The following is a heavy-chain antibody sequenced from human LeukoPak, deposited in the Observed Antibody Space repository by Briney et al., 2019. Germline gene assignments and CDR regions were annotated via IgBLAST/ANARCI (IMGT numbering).Heavy chain of an antibody. CDR3: ARDLGWYCSSTSCYRGSFDY. CDR2: INPNSGGT. D-gene: IGHD2-2*02. J-gene: IGHJ4*02. V-gene: IGHV1-2*02. CDR1: GYTFTGYY. Sequence: ASVKVSCKASGYTFTGYYMHWVRQAPGQGLEWMGWINPNSGGTNYAQKFQGRVTMIRDTSISTAYMELSRLRSDDTAVYYCARDLGWYCSSTSCYRGSFDYWGQGTLVTVSS.